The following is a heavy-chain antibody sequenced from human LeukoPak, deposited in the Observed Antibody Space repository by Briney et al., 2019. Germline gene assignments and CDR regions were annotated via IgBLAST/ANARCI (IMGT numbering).Heavy chain of an antibody. CDR3: AKAPPGKFDP. CDR2: ISGSGDNT. D-gene: IGHD3-10*01. CDR1: GLTFRSYA. J-gene: IGHJ5*02. Sequence: GGSLRLSCAASGLTFRSYAMNWVRQAPGKGLEWVSAISGSGDNTYYAHSVKGRFTISRDNSKYTLYLQMNSLRAEDTAVYYCAKAPPGKFDPWGQGTLVTVSS. V-gene: IGHV3-23*01.